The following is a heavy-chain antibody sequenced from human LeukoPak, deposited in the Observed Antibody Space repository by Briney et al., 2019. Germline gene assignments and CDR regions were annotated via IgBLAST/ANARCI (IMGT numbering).Heavy chain of an antibody. D-gene: IGHD2-15*01. Sequence: GRSLRLSCAASGFTFSSYGMHWVRHAPGKGLEWVAVMWYYGSNKYYADSVKDRLTISRDNSNNTVYLQMNSLRAEDTAVYYCARVSVARWVYFDYWGEGTLVTVSS. J-gene: IGHJ4*02. CDR3: ARVSVARWVYFDY. V-gene: IGHV3-33*08. CDR1: GFTFSSYG. CDR2: MWYYGSNK.